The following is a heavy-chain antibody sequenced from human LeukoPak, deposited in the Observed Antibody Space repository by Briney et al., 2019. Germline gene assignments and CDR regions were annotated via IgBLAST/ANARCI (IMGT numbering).Heavy chain of an antibody. J-gene: IGHJ4*02. CDR2: IYYSGST. CDR3: ARLGGESGSYYDYFDY. CDR1: GGSISSSSYY. Sequence: SETLSLTCTVSGGSISSSSYYWGWIRQPPGKGLEWIGNIYYSGSTYYNPSLKSRVTISVDTSKNQFSLKLSSVTAADTAVYYCARLGGESGSYYDYFDYWGQGTLVTVSS. V-gene: IGHV4-39*01. D-gene: IGHD1-26*01.